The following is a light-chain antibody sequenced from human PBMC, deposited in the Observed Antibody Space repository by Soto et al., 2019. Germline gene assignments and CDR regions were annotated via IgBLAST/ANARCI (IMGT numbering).Light chain of an antibody. V-gene: IGKV1-6*01. CDR3: LQDYNYPRT. J-gene: IGKJ1*01. Sequence: AIQMTQSPSSLSASVGDRVTITCRASQGIRNDLGWYQQKPGTAPKLLIYGASTLQSGVPSRFSGSGSGTDFTLTISSLQPEDFATYYCLQDYNYPRTFGQGTKVEIK. CDR1: QGIRND. CDR2: GAS.